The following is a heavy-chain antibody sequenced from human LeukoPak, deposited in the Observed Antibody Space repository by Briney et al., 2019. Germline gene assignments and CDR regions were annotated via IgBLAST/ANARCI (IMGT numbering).Heavy chain of an antibody. D-gene: IGHD3-22*01. CDR2: IKSKTDGGTT. V-gene: IGHV3-15*01. CDR3: TASITMIVS. Sequence: GGSLRLSCAASGFTFSDYYMSWTRQAPGKGLEWVGRIKSKTDGGTTDYAAPVKGRFTISRDDSKNTLYLQMNSLKTEDTAVYYCTASITMIVSWGQGTLVTVSS. J-gene: IGHJ4*02. CDR1: GFTFSDYY.